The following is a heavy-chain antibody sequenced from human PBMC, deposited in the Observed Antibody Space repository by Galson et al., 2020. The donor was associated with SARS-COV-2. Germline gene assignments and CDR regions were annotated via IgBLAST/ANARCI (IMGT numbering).Heavy chain of an antibody. J-gene: IGHJ4*02. CDR1: GFIFSSYS. Sequence: SCAASGFIFSSYSMNWVRQAPGKGLEWVSSISSSSDSTYYADSVQGRFTISRDNAKNSLYLQMNSLRGDDTAVYYCARDIFVWGTGSSFDYWGQGILVTVSS. CDR3: ARDIFVWGTGSSFDY. V-gene: IGHV3-21*06. D-gene: IGHD3-10*01. CDR2: ISSSSDST.